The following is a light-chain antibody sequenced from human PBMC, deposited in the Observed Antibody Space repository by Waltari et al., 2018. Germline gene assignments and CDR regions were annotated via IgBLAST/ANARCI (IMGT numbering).Light chain of an antibody. Sequence: QSALPQPASVSGSPGQSITIPFTETSSDVGGYYCVSWSQQHPGKTPKLMNYEVSKRPSGVSNRFSGSKSGNTASLTISGLQAEDEADYYCCSYAGSFTLVFGGGTKLTVL. J-gene: IGLJ2*01. CDR2: EVS. CDR3: CSYAGSFTLV. CDR1: SSDVGGYYC. V-gene: IGLV2-23*02.